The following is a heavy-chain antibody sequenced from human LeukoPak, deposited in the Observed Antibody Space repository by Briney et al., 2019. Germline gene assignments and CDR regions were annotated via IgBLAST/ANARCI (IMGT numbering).Heavy chain of an antibody. J-gene: IGHJ4*02. CDR1: GGSVSSDSYF. V-gene: IGHV4-61*01. Sequence: SETLSLTCTVSGGSVSSDSYFWTWIRQPPGKGLEWIGYIYYSGSTNYNPSLKSRVTISLDTSKSQISLKLSSVTAADTAVYYCARGQRRLQDYWGRGTLVTVSS. CDR3: ARGQRRLQDY. CDR2: IYYSGST.